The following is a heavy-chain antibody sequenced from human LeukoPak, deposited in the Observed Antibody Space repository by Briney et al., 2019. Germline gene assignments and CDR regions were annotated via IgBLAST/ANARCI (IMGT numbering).Heavy chain of an antibody. CDR1: GYTFTGYY. V-gene: IGHV1-2*02. J-gene: IGHJ6*03. Sequence: ASVKVSCKASGYTFTGYYMHWVRQAPGQGLEWMGWINPNSGGTNYAQKFQGRVTMTRDTSISTAYMELSRLRSDDTAVYYCARDPHYDFWSGLNYYYMDVWGKGTTVTVSS. D-gene: IGHD3-3*01. CDR3: ARDPHYDFWSGLNYYYMDV. CDR2: INPNSGGT.